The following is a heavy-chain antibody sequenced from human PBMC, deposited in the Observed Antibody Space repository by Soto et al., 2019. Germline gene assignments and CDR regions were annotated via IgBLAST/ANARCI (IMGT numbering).Heavy chain of an antibody. D-gene: IGHD3-9*01. CDR1: GGSISNYY. J-gene: IGHJ4*01. CDR3: ARDSTTYAFDI. V-gene: IGHV4-59*12. Sequence: SETLSLTCTVSGGSISNYYWSWIRQPPGKGLEWIGYIDYSGSTNYNPSLKSRVTISVDTSKNPFSLKLSSVTAADTAVYYCARDSTTYAFDIWGQGTLVTVSS. CDR2: IDYSGST.